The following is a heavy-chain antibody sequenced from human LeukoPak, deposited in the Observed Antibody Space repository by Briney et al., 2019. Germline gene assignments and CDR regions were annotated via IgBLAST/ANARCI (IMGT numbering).Heavy chain of an antibody. CDR2: ISYDGSNK. Sequence: GGSLRLPCAASGFTFSSYAMHWVRQAPGKGLEWVAVISYDGSNKCYADSVKGRFTISRDNSKNTLYLQMNSLRAEDTAVYYCVSVAQAAFDIWGQGTMVTVSS. J-gene: IGHJ3*02. D-gene: IGHD4-23*01. V-gene: IGHV3-30-3*01. CDR3: VSVAQAAFDI. CDR1: GFTFSSYA.